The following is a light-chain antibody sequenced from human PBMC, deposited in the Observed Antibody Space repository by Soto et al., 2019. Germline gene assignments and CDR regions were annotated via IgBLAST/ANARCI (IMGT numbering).Light chain of an antibody. J-gene: IGKJ1*01. CDR3: QQSYSTPRT. CDR2: ASS. Sequence: DIQMTQSPSSLSASVGDRVTITCRASQSISNYLNWYQQKPGKAPKLLMFASSSLQSAVPSRFSGGGSGTGFTLTISSLQPEDFATYYCQQSYSTPRTLGQGTNVEIK. V-gene: IGKV1-39*01. CDR1: QSISNY.